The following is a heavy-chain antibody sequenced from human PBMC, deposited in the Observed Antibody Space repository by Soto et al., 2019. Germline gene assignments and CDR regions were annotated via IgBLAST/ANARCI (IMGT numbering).Heavy chain of an antibody. CDR3: ARERGSSSSAETLDY. CDR2: ISAYNGNT. V-gene: IGHV1-18*01. Sequence: SAVKSTCKARDETFTSYSISLVRHCPGQGHEWMRGISAYNGNTNYAQKLQGRVTMTTDTSTSTAHMELRSLRSDDTAVYYCARERGSSSSAETLDYWGQGTLVTVS. D-gene: IGHD6-6*01. CDR1: DETFTSYS. J-gene: IGHJ4*02.